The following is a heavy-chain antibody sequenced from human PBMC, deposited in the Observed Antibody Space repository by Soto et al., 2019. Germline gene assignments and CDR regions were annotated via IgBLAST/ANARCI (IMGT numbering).Heavy chain of an antibody. D-gene: IGHD1-26*01. CDR2: ISGSGGST. J-gene: IGHJ2*01. CDR1: GFTFSSYA. V-gene: IGHV3-23*01. CDR3: AKVHSGSYLGYRYFDL. Sequence: EVQLLESGGGLVQPGGSLRLSCAASGFTFSSYAMSWVRQAPGKGLEWVSAISGSGGSTYYADSVKGRFTISRDNSKNKLYLQMNSLRAEDTAVYYCAKVHSGSYLGYRYFDLWGRGTLVTVSS.